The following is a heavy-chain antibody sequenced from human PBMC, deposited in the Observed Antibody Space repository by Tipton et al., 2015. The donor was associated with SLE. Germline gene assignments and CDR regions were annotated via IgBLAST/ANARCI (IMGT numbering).Heavy chain of an antibody. Sequence: TLSLTCTVSGGSISSYYWSWIRQPPGKGLEWIGYIYHSGSTYYNPSLKSRVTISVDRSKNQFSLKLSSVTAADTAVYYCAREGVASDYWGQGTLVTVSS. D-gene: IGHD2-15*01. CDR3: AREGVASDY. J-gene: IGHJ4*02. CDR1: GGSISSYY. CDR2: IYHSGST. V-gene: IGHV4-59*12.